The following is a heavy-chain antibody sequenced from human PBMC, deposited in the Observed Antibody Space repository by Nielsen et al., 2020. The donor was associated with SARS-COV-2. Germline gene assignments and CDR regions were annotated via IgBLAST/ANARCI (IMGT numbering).Heavy chain of an antibody. V-gene: IGHV3-7*03. D-gene: IGHD6-19*01. Sequence: WIRQPPGKGLEWVADINPDGSEKFYVDSVKGRFTISRDNSKNTLYLQMNSLRAEDTAVYYCAKDLTGGGVAGNNWFDPWGQGTLVTVSS. CDR2: INPDGSEK. CDR3: AKDLTGGGVAGNNWFDP. J-gene: IGHJ5*02.